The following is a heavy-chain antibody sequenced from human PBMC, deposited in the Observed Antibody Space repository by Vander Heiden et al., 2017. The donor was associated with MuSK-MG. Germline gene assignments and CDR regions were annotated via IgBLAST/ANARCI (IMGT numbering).Heavy chain of an antibody. D-gene: IGHD3-22*01. J-gene: IGHJ4*02. V-gene: IGHV3-48*03. CDR1: GFTFSSYE. CDR3: ARDQTNYYDSSGYFGPLTTFDY. Sequence: EVQLVESGGGLVQPGGSLRLSCAASGFTFSSYEMNWVRQAPGKRLEWVSYISSSGSTIYYADSVKGRFTISRDNAKNSLYLQMNSLRAEDTAVYYCARDQTNYYDSSGYFGPLTTFDYWGQGTLVTVSS. CDR2: ISSSGSTI.